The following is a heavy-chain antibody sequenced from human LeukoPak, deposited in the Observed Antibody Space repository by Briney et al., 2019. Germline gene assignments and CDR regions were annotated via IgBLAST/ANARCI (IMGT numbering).Heavy chain of an antibody. CDR2: ITASGTAM. J-gene: IGHJ4*02. Sequence: GGSLRLSCAASGFTFSSYSMNWVRQAPGRGLEWVSHITASGTAMFYADSVKGRFTISRDNAKNSLYLQMNSLRDEDTAVYYCASSGSYRFDYWGQGTLVTVSS. D-gene: IGHD1-26*01. V-gene: IGHV3-48*02. CDR1: GFTFSSYS. CDR3: ASSGSYRFDY.